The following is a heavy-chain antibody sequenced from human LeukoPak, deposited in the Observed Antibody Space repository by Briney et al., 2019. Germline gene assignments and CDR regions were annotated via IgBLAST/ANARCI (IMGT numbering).Heavy chain of an antibody. Sequence: GASVKVSCKASGYTFTSYGISWVRQAPGQGLEWMGWISAYNGNTNYAQKLQGRVTMTTDTSTSTAYMERRSLRSDDTAVYYCARALSIADIVATNDYWGQGTLVTVSS. CDR2: ISAYNGNT. V-gene: IGHV1-18*01. J-gene: IGHJ4*02. CDR3: ARALSIADIVATNDY. CDR1: GYTFTSYG. D-gene: IGHD5-12*01.